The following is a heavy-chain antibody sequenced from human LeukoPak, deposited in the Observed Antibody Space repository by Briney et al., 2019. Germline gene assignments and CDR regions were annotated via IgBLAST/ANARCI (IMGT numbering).Heavy chain of an antibody. D-gene: IGHD3-22*01. CDR2: INTYNCNT. CDR1: GYTFTNYG. J-gene: IGHJ4*02. CDR3: ARDPYDGSGCIDY. Sequence: AASVKVSCTAPGYTFTNYGITWVRQAPGQGLEWMVCINTYNCNTNYAQKLQCRFTITTDTSTSTAYMEMRSLSSDDKAVYYCARDPYDGSGCIDYWGQGTLVTVSS. V-gene: IGHV1-18*01.